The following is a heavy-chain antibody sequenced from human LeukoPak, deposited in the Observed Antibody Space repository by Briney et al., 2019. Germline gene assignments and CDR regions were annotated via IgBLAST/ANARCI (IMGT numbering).Heavy chain of an antibody. CDR1: GYTFTSYY. CDR3: ARDRKYYDSSGYYPY. CDR2: INPSGGST. Sequence: ASVKVSCKASGYTFTSYYMHWVRQAPGQGLEWMGVINPSGGSTSYAQKLQGRVTMTRDMSTSTVYMELSSLRSEDTAVYYCARDRKYYDSSGYYPYWGQGTLVTVSS. J-gene: IGHJ4*02. D-gene: IGHD3-22*01. V-gene: IGHV1-46*01.